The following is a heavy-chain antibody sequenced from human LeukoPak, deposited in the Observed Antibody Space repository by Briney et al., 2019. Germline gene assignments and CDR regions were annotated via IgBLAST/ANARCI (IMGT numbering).Heavy chain of an antibody. CDR3: ARDTYSRLDY. CDR2: ISSSGGRT. V-gene: IGHV3-23*01. CDR1: GFTFNSYA. Sequence: GGSLRLSCAASGFTFNSYAMGWVRQAPGKGLEWVSTISSSGGRTYYADSVKGRFTISRDDSKNTFYLQMNSLRVEDTAVYYCARDTYSRLDYWGQGTLVTVSS. J-gene: IGHJ4*01. D-gene: IGHD6-13*01.